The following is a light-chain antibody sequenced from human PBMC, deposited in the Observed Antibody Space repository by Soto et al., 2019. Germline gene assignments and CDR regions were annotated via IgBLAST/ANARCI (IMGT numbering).Light chain of an antibody. CDR1: QSVSSY. V-gene: IGKV3-11*01. J-gene: IGKJ4*01. CDR2: DAS. CDR3: QQRRNGLT. Sequence: EIVLTQSPATLSLSPGDRATLSCRASQSVSSYLAWYQQKPGQAPRLLIYDASNRATGIPAGFSGSGSGTDFNLTISGLGHEDFAVYYCQQRRNGLTFGGWTQVEIK.